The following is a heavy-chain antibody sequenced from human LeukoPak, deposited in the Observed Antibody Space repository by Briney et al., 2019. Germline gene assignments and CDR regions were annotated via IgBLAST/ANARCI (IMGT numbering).Heavy chain of an antibody. V-gene: IGHV4-39*01. CDR2: IYYSGST. J-gene: IGHJ4*02. D-gene: IGHD4-17*01. CDR1: GGSISSSSYY. Sequence: PSETLSLTCTVSGGSISSSSYYWGWIRQPPGKGLEWIGSIYYSGSTYYNPPLKSRVTISVDTSKNQFSLKLSSVTAADTAVYYCARQGYGDSYWGQGTLVTVSS. CDR3: ARQGYGDSY.